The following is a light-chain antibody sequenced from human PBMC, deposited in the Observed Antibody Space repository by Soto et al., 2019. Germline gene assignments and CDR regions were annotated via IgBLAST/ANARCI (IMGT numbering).Light chain of an antibody. Sequence: QSALTQPASVSGSPGQSITIACTGTSSDIGGYNFVSWYQQHPGKAPKLLIYAVGNRPSGVSKRFSGSKSGNTASLTISGLQAEDEAHYYCNSYRTVSTYVFGTGTKLTVL. J-gene: IGLJ1*01. CDR1: SSDIGGYNF. CDR3: NSYRTVSTYV. CDR2: AVG. V-gene: IGLV2-14*01.